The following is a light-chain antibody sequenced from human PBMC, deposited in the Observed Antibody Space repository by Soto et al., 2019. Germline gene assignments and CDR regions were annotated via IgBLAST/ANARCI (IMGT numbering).Light chain of an antibody. CDR3: QQTNTFLPLT. J-gene: IGKJ4*01. Sequence: DIQMTQSPSSVSASVGDRVTITCRASQGISNWLAWYQQQPGKAPKLLISSAYTLKSGVPSRFSGGESGTHFTLIISSLQPEDFATYYCQQTNTFLPLTFGGGTKVEIK. CDR1: QGISNW. CDR2: SAY. V-gene: IGKV1-12*01.